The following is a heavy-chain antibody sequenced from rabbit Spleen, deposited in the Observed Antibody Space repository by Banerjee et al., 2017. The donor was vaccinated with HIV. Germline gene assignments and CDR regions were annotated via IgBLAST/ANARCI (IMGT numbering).Heavy chain of an antibody. D-gene: IGHD8-1*01. CDR3: ARDTGSSFSSYGMDL. CDR1: GFSFSSSDY. V-gene: IGHV1S45*01. Sequence: QQQLEESGGGLVKPEGSLTLTCKASGFSFSSSDYMCWVRQAPGKGLEWISCIAGGASGFTYSATWAKGRFTCSKTSSPTVTLQMTSLTVADTATYFCARDTGSSFSSYGMDLWGQGTLVTVS. J-gene: IGHJ6*01. CDR2: IAGGASGFT.